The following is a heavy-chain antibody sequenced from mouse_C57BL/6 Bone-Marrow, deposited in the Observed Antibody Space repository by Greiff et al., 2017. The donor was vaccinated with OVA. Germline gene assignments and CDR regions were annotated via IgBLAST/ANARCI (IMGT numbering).Heavy chain of an antibody. J-gene: IGHJ2*01. D-gene: IGHD5-2*01. CDR2: ISYDGSN. CDR1: GYSITSGYY. CDR3: AREGENNFDY. V-gene: IGHV3-6*01. Sequence: EVKLEESGPGLVKPSQSLSLTCSVTGYSITSGYYWNWIRQFPGNQLEWMGYISYDGSNNYNPSLKNRISITRDTSKNQFFLKLNSVTTEDTATYYCAREGENNFDYWGQGTTLTVSS.